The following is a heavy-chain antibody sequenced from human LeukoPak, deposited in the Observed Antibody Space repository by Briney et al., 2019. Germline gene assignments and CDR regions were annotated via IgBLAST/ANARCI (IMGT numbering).Heavy chain of an antibody. V-gene: IGHV1-2*02. Sequence: ASVKVSCKASGYTFTGYYMHWVRQAPGQGLEWMGWINPNSGGTNYAQKLQGRVTMTTDTSTSTAYMELRSLRSDDTAVYYCARDTPRIYDAFDIWGQGTMVTVSS. CDR2: INPNSGGT. CDR3: ARDTPRIYDAFDI. CDR1: GYTFTGYY. J-gene: IGHJ3*02. D-gene: IGHD2/OR15-2a*01.